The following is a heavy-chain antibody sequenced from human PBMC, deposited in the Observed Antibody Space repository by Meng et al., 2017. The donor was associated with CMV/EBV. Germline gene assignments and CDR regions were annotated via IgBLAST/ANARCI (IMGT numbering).Heavy chain of an antibody. D-gene: IGHD6-13*01. CDR1: GGSISSSSYY. J-gene: IGHJ4*02. V-gene: IGHV4-39*07. CDR2: IYYSGST. CDR3: ARGGIAAAGLH. Sequence: QRQLLRAGPGMVKPSVTLARTCTCSGGSISSSSYYWGWIRQPPGKGLEWIGSIYYSGSTYYNPSLKSRVTISVDTSKNQFSLKLSSVTAADTAVYYCARGGIAAAGLHWGQGTLVTVSS.